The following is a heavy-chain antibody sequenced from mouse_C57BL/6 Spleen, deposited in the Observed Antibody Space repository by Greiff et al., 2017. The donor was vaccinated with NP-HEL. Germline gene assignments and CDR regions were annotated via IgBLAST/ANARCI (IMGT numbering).Heavy chain of an antibody. Sequence: QVQLQQPGAELVKPGASVKMSCKASGYTFTSYWITWVKQRPGQGLEWIGDIYPGSGSTNYNEKFKSKATLTVDTSSSTAYMQLSSLTSEDSAVDYCARGGYYLGGYAMDYWGQGTSVTVSS. J-gene: IGHJ4*01. D-gene: IGHD2-3*01. V-gene: IGHV1-55*01. CDR3: ARGGYYLGGYAMDY. CDR1: GYTFTSYW. CDR2: IYPGSGST.